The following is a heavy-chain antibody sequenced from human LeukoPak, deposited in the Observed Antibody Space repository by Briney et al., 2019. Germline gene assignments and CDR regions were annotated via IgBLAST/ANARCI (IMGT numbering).Heavy chain of an antibody. Sequence: PSETLSLTCAVSGDSFSSHYWTWIRQSPGTGLEWIGYISHIGRTNYNPSLKSRVTISIDTSKNQFSLKLRSVTAADTAVYYCARDLVTVSKGFDIWGQGTMVSVSS. V-gene: IGHV4-59*11. CDR1: GDSFSSHY. CDR2: ISHIGRT. CDR3: ARDLVTVSKGFDI. J-gene: IGHJ3*02. D-gene: IGHD4-17*01.